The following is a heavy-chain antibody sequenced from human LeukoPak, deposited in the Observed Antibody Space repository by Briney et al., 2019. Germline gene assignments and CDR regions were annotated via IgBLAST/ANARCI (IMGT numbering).Heavy chain of an antibody. CDR2: IYYSGYT. Sequence: SETLSLTCAVYGGSFSGYYWSWIRQPPGKGLEWIGCIYYSGYTNYKSSLKSRVTISVDTSKNQFSLKLSSVTAADTAVYYCARTTMVRGTYYMDVWGKGTTVTISS. J-gene: IGHJ6*03. CDR1: GGSFSGYY. D-gene: IGHD3-10*01. V-gene: IGHV4-59*01. CDR3: ARTTMVRGTYYMDV.